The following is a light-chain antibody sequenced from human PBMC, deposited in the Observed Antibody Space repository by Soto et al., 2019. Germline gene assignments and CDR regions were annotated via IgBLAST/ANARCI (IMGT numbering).Light chain of an antibody. CDR2: GAS. CDR3: QQKYRLPRT. CDR1: QSVSSN. Sequence: EIVMTQSPATLSVSPGERATLSCRASQSVSSNLAWYQQKPGQAPRLLIYGASTRANGIPARFSGSGSGTEFTLTISSLQPEDFATYFCQQKYRLPRTFGQGTKVEIK. J-gene: IGKJ1*01. V-gene: IGKV3-15*01.